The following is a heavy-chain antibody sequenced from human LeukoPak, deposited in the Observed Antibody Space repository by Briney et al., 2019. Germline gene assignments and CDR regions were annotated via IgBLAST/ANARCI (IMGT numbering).Heavy chain of an antibody. CDR1: GYTFTSSD. J-gene: IGHJ6*03. V-gene: IGHV1-8*03. CDR3: ARGQGHYFYYYMDV. Sequence: ASVKVSCKASGYTFTSSDINWVRQAAGQGLEWMGWMNPNSGNTGYAQKFQGRVTITGNTSISTAYMELSSLRSEDTAVYYCARGQGHYFYYYMDVWGKGTTVTVSS. CDR2: MNPNSGNT.